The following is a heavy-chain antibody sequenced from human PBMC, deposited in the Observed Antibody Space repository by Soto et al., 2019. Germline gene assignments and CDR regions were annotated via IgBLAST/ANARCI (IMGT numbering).Heavy chain of an antibody. V-gene: IGHV4-30-2*01. CDR1: GGSISSGGYS. Sequence: QLQLQESGSGLVKPSHTLSLTCAVSGGSISSGGYSWSWIRQPPGKGLEWLGYMYYSGSTYYNPSLKSRVTISIDRSKSQFSMKLSCVTAADTAVYYCARVPDYWGQGILVTVSS. CDR2: MYYSGST. J-gene: IGHJ4*02. CDR3: ARVPDY. D-gene: IGHD2-2*01.